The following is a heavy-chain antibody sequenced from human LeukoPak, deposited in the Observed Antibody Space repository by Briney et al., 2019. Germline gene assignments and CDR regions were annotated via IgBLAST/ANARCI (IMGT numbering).Heavy chain of an antibody. Sequence: PGRSLRLSCAASGFTFGDYAMHWVRQAPGKGLEWVSGISWNSGNIDYADSVKGRFTISRDNAKNSLYLQMNSLRAEDTALYYCAKDACSSTSCSNDYWGQRTLVTVSS. CDR2: ISWNSGNI. D-gene: IGHD2-2*01. CDR1: GFTFGDYA. J-gene: IGHJ4*02. CDR3: AKDACSSTSCSNDY. V-gene: IGHV3-9*01.